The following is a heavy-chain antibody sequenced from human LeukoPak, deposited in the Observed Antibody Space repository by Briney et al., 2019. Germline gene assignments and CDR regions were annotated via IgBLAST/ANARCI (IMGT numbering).Heavy chain of an antibody. D-gene: IGHD3/OR15-3a*01. CDR2: IYYSGNT. CDR3: ARQTGSGLFILP. J-gene: IGHJ4*02. Sequence: SETLSLTCTVSGVSISSSNSYWGWIRQPPGKGLEWIGSIYYSGNTYYNASLKSQVSISIDTAKNQFSLRLTSVTAADTAVYYCARQTGSGLFILPGGQGTLVTVSS. CDR1: GVSISSSNSY. V-gene: IGHV4-39*01.